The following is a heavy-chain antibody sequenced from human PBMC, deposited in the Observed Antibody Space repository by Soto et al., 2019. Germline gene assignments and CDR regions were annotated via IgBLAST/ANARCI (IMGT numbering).Heavy chain of an antibody. V-gene: IGHV3-74*01. Sequence: EVQLVESGGDLVQPGGSLRLSCAASGFTFSSYWMHWVRQAPGKGLVWVSRINSDGSSTSYADSVKGRFTISRDNAKNTLYLKRNSLGAEDTAVYYCAREREHCSSTSCYRESYNWFDPWGQGTLVTVSS. CDR3: AREREHCSSTSCYRESYNWFDP. CDR1: GFTFSSYW. J-gene: IGHJ5*02. CDR2: INSDGSST. D-gene: IGHD2-2*02.